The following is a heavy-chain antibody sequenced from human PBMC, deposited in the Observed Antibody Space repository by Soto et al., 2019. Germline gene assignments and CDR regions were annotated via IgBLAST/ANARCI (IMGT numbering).Heavy chain of an antibody. D-gene: IGHD2-2*02. CDR3: VREGGVPSAIGHYYYGMDV. Sequence: GGLLRLSCAASGLTLDTFDMHWVRQAPGRGLQWVAVSSYDGDKKYYAAAVKDRFTSSRDNSNNTLHLQMNNLRDDDTAVYYCVREGGVPSAIGHYYYGMDVWGQGTAVTVSS. J-gene: IGHJ6*02. CDR2: SSYDGDKK. V-gene: IGHV3-30-3*01. CDR1: GLTLDTFD.